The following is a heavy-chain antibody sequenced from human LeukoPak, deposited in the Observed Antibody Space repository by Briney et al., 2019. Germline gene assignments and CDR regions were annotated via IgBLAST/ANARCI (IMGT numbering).Heavy chain of an antibody. D-gene: IGHD5-18*01. V-gene: IGHV4-61*02. Sequence: SETLSLTCTVSGGSISSGSYYWSWIRQPAGKGLEWIGRIYTSGSTNYNPSLKSRVTISVYKSKNQFSLKLNSVTAADTAVYYCARQSRDSFGPFDYWGQGTLVTVSS. CDR2: IYTSGST. J-gene: IGHJ4*02. CDR1: GGSISSGSYY. CDR3: ARQSRDSFGPFDY.